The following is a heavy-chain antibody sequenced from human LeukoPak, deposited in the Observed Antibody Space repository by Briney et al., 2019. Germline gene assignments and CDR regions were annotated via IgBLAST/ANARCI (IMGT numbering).Heavy chain of an antibody. D-gene: IGHD1-1*01. J-gene: IGHJ6*03. CDR3: ARVEATTGRNYHYYYMDV. Sequence: GGSLRLSCGASGLYFSGYSMNWVRQAPGKGLEWVASINSGSTYMYYGDSVKGRFTISRDNAKNSLHLQMDSLRVEDTALYFCARVEATTGRNYHYYYMDVWGKGTTVTVSS. V-gene: IGHV3-21*01. CDR1: GLYFSGYS. CDR2: INSGSTYM.